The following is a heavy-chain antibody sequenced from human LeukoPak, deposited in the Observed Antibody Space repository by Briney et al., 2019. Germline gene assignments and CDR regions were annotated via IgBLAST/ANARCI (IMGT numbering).Heavy chain of an antibody. CDR3: ARGLLSGPLLGY. CDR2: IIPILGIA. J-gene: IGHJ4*02. D-gene: IGHD5-12*01. Sequence: ASVKVSCKASGGTFSSYAISWVRQAPGQGLEWMGRIIPILGIANYAQKFQGRVTITADKSTSTAYMELSSLRSEDTAVYYCARGLLSGPLLGYWGQGTLVTVSS. V-gene: IGHV1-69*04. CDR1: GGTFSSYA.